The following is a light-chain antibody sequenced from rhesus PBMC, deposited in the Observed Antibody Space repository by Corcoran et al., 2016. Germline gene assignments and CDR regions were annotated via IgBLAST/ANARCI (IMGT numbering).Light chain of an antibody. CDR3: MQGTHWPWT. V-gene: IGKV2S9*01. CDR2: KVS. J-gene: IGKJ1*01. Sequence: DVVMTQSPLSLPVTLGQPASISCRSSQSLVHSDGKTYLSWLKQKPGQPPRILIYKVSNRDSGVPDRVSGSGAGTEFTLKISRLEAEDVGVYYCMQGTHWPWTFGQGTKVEIK. CDR1: QSLVHSDGKTY.